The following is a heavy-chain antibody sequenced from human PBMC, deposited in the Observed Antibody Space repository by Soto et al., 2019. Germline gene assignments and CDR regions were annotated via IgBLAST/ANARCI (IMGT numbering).Heavy chain of an antibody. Sequence: HVQLVQSGGELKKPGASVKVSCNTSGYTFNTYFITWVRQAPGQGLEWMGWISPHNGNTNYAEKFQGRVTMTEDTNTKTAYMELRNLRIDDTAVYYCARDTGNSFDYWGQGTPVTVSS. CDR2: ISPHNGNT. CDR1: GYTFNTYF. J-gene: IGHJ4*02. CDR3: ARDTGNSFDY. V-gene: IGHV1-18*01.